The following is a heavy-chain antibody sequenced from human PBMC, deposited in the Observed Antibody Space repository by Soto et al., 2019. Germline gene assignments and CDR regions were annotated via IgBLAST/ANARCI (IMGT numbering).Heavy chain of an antibody. D-gene: IGHD3-22*01. V-gene: IGHV3-30*03. Sequence: PVGSLRLSCSGSGFIFGDFGMHWVRQAPGTGLEWVAVISYDGTIKDYTDFVKGRFTISRDNSKNTLYLQMNSLRAEDTSVYYCAREYSSAVVAPGYWGQGILVTVSS. CDR2: ISYDGTIK. CDR3: AREYSSAVVAPGY. CDR1: GFIFGDFG. J-gene: IGHJ4*02.